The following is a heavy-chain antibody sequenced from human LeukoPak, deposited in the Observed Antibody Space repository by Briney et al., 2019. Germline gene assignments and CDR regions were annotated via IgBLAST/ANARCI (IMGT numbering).Heavy chain of an antibody. CDR2: ISGSGGST. J-gene: IGHJ4*02. D-gene: IGHD3-10*01. CDR3: AKDLSEGSYGSGSYYNDPFDY. Sequence: GGSLRLSCAASGFPFSSYAMSWVREAPGKGLEWVSAISGSGGSTYYADSVKGRFTISRDNSKNTLYLQMNSLRAEDTAVYYCAKDLSEGSYGSGSYYNDPFDYWGQGTLVTVSS. CDR1: GFPFSSYA. V-gene: IGHV3-23*01.